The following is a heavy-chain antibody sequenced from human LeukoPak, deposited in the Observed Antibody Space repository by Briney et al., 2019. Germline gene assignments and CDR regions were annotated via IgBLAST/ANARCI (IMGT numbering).Heavy chain of an antibody. Sequence: SETLSLTCTVSGGSISSYYWSWIRQPPGKGLEWIGYIYYSGSTNYNPSLKSRVTISVDTSKNQFSLKLSSVTAADTAVYYCARATYDFWSGYLYYYYMDVWGKGTTVTVSS. V-gene: IGHV4-59*01. J-gene: IGHJ6*03. CDR3: ARATYDFWSGYLYYYYMDV. CDR1: GGSISSYY. CDR2: IYYSGST. D-gene: IGHD3-3*01.